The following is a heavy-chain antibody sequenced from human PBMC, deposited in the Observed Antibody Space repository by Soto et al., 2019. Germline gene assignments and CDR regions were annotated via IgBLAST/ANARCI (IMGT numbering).Heavy chain of an antibody. J-gene: IGHJ6*02. CDR2: IYSGGDT. Sequence: EVQLVETGGGLIQPGGSLRLSCAASGFTVSNNYMSWVRQAPGKGLEWVSVIYSGGDTYYADSVKGRFTISRDKSKNTLYLQMNSLRVEDTAVYYCARSRRVSTVFYGMVVWGQGTTVTVSS. CDR3: ARSRRVSTVFYGMVV. V-gene: IGHV3-53*02. CDR1: GFTVSNNY. D-gene: IGHD4-4*01.